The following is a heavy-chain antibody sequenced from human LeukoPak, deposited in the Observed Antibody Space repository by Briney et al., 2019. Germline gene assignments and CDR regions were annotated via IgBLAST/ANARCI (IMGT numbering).Heavy chain of an antibody. V-gene: IGHV4-59*01. CDR1: GGSISSYY. Sequence: SETLSLTCTVSGGSISSYYWSWIRQPPGKGLEWIGCIYYSGSTNYNPSLKSRVTISVDTSKNQFSLKLSSVTAADTAVYYCARYSYGNFDYWGQGTLVTVSS. CDR2: IYYSGST. J-gene: IGHJ4*02. CDR3: ARYSYGNFDY. D-gene: IGHD3-16*01.